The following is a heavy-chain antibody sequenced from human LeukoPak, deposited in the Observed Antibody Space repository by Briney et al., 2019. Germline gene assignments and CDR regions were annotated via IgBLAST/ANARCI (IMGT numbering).Heavy chain of an antibody. CDR3: ARGAYSSSSWYFDL. Sequence: ASVKVSCKASGYTFTGYYMHWVRQAPGQGLEWMGWINPNSGGTNYAQKFQGRVTMTRDTSISTAYMELSRLRSDDTAVYYCARGAYSSSSWYFDLWGRGTLVTVSS. D-gene: IGHD6-6*01. CDR2: INPNSGGT. J-gene: IGHJ2*01. CDR1: GYTFTGYY. V-gene: IGHV1-2*02.